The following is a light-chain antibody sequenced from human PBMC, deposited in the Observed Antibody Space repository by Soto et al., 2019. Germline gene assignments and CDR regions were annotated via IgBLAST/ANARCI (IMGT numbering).Light chain of an antibody. CDR1: QSISGN. V-gene: IGKV3-15*01. J-gene: IGKJ4*01. CDR3: QRYDNWPLT. Sequence: VLTQSPATLSVSPGESATLSCRASQSISGNLAWYQQKPGLAPRLLIYHTSTRATGVPARFSGSGSGTEFSLTISSLQSEDFEVSYCQRYDNWPLTFGGGTKVDIK. CDR2: HTS.